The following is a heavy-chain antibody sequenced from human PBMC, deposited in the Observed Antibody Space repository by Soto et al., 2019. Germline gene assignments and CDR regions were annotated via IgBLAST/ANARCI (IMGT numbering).Heavy chain of an antibody. V-gene: IGHV4-38-2*01. CDR3: TRGAGAPWVRFDS. J-gene: IGHJ4*02. D-gene: IGHD3-16*01. CDR2: ISYSAKT. Sequence: LSLTCGVSGYSITSGFYWGWVRQSPGKGLEWIGTISYSAKTFYNPSLASRFSMAVDSSKNQFSLRLTSVTAADTALYYCTRGAGAPWVRFDSWGRGILVTVSS. CDR1: GYSITSGFY.